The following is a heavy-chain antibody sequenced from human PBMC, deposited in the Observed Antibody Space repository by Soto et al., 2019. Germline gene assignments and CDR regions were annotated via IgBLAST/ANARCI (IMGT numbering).Heavy chain of an antibody. V-gene: IGHV3-48*01. J-gene: IGHJ4*02. CDR1: GFTFSTYS. CDR3: ARAFCASWGSWGSCFDY. Sequence: EVQLVESGGGLVQPGGSLRLSCAAAGFTFSTYSLSWVRQAPGRGLEWISYISRSFSATHYADSVKGRFTISRDNASRSVYMQMDCLKADGMAVYDWARAFCASWGSWGSCFDYWGQGALVSVSS. D-gene: IGHD3-16*01. CDR2: ISRSFSAT.